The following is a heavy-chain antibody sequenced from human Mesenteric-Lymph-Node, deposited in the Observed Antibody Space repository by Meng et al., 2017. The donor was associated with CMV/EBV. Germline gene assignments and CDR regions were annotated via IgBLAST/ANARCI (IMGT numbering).Heavy chain of an antibody. V-gene: IGHV1-2*02. CDR3: ARGSTGITIFGVVIIQGWFDP. D-gene: IGHD3-3*01. J-gene: IGHJ5*02. Sequence: ASVKVSCKASGYTFTGYYMHWVRQAPGQGLEWMGWINPNSGGTNYAQKFQGRVTMTTDTSTRTAYMELSSLRSEDTAVYYCARGSTGITIFGVVIIQGWFDPWGQGTLVTVSS. CDR2: INPNSGGT. CDR1: GYTFTGYY.